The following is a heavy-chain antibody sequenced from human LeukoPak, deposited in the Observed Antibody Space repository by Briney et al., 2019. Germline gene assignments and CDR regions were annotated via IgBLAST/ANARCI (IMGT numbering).Heavy chain of an antibody. J-gene: IGHJ4*02. V-gene: IGHV1-69*13. D-gene: IGHD2-21*02. Sequence: GASVKVSCTASGGTFSSYAISWVRQAPGQGLEWMGGIIPIFGTANYAQKFQGRVTITADESTSTAYMELSSLRSEDTAVYYCARRMGRAYCGGDCYSGLGFDYWGQGTLVTASS. CDR3: ARRMGRAYCGGDCYSGLGFDY. CDR1: GGTFSSYA. CDR2: IIPIFGTA.